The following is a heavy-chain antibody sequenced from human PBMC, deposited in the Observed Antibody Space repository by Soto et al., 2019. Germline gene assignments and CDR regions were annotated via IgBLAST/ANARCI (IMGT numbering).Heavy chain of an antibody. V-gene: IGHV4-59*12. CDR1: GGSINSYY. D-gene: IGHD6-19*01. J-gene: IGHJ6*02. Sequence: SETLSLTCTVSGGSINSYYWSWIRQPPGKGLEWIGHVYYSGSTKYNPSLKSRVTISVDTSKNQFSLKLSSVTAADTAVYYCARGGYSSGWYMGYYYGMDVWGQGTTVTVSS. CDR3: ARGGYSSGWYMGYYYGMDV. CDR2: VYYSGST.